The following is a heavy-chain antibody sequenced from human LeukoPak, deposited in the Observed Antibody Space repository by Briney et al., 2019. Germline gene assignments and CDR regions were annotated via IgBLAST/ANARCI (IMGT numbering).Heavy chain of an antibody. CDR1: GGSISSGGYS. V-gene: IGHV4-30-2*01. J-gene: IGHJ4*02. D-gene: IGHD3-10*01. Sequence: PSQTLSLTCAVSGGSISSGGYSWSWIRQPPGKGLEWIGYIYHSGSTYYNPSLKSRVTIPVDRPKNQFSLKLSSVTAADTAVYYCARVGASGEIDYWGQGTLVTVSS. CDR3: ARVGASGEIDY. CDR2: IYHSGST.